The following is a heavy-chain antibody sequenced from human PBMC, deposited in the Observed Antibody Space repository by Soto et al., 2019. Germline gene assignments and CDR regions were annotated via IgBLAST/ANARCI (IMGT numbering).Heavy chain of an antibody. D-gene: IGHD3-10*01. V-gene: IGHV4-34*01. Sequence: PSETLSLTCAVYGGSFSGYYWSWIRQPPGKGLEWIGEINHSGSTNYNPSLKSRVTISVDTSKNQFSLKLSSVTAADTAVYYCARGSNYYGSGIKGWFDPWGQGTLVTVSS. CDR1: GGSFSGYY. CDR2: INHSGST. J-gene: IGHJ5*02. CDR3: ARGSNYYGSGIKGWFDP.